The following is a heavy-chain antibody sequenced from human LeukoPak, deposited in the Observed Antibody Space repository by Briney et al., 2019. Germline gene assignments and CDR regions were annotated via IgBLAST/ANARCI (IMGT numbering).Heavy chain of an antibody. Sequence: ASVKVSCTASGGTFSSYAISWVRQAPGQGLEWMGGIIPIFGTANYAKKFQGRVTITADKSTSTAYMELSSLRSEDTAVYYCARATVTTPFDYWGQGTLVTVSS. D-gene: IGHD4-17*01. J-gene: IGHJ4*02. CDR2: IIPIFGTA. CDR1: GGTFSSYA. CDR3: ARATVTTPFDY. V-gene: IGHV1-69*06.